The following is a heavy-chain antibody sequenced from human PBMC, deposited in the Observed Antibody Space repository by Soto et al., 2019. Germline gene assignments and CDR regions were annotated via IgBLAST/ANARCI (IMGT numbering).Heavy chain of an antibody. Sequence: PSETLSLTCAVSGGSLSSSAYSWSRIRQPPGKGLEWIGFIYQSGSTYYNPSLKSRVTMSLDRPKNQFSLKLSSVTAADTAVYYCARELLFYDSDGFSWDDAFDIWGQGTMVTVSS. V-gene: IGHV4-30-2*01. CDR2: IYQSGST. D-gene: IGHD3-22*01. CDR1: GGSLSSSAYS. CDR3: ARELLFYDSDGFSWDDAFDI. J-gene: IGHJ3*02.